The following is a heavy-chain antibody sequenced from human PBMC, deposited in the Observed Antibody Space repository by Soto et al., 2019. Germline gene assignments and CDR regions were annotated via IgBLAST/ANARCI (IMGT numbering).Heavy chain of an antibody. Sequence: GGSLRLSCAASGFTFDDYAMHWVRQAPGKGLEWVSGISWNSGSIGYADSVKGRFTISRDNAKNSLYLQMNSLRAEDTALYYCAKDRGAGIAVDAFDYWGQGTLVTVSS. J-gene: IGHJ4*02. CDR3: AKDRGAGIAVDAFDY. CDR2: ISWNSGSI. V-gene: IGHV3-9*01. D-gene: IGHD6-19*01. CDR1: GFTFDDYA.